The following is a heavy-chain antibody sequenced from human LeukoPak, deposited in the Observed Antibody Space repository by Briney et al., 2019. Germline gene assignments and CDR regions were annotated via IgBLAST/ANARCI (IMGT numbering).Heavy chain of an antibody. J-gene: IGHJ4*02. CDR1: GFTFDDYA. D-gene: IGHD6-19*01. CDR3: AKAASGWTEYYYFDY. Sequence: GGSLRLSCAASGFTFDDYAMHWVRQAPGKGLEWVSGISWNSSSIGYADSVKGRFTISRDNAKNSLYLQMNSLRAEDTALYYCAKAASGWTEYYYFDYWGQGTLVTVSS. CDR2: ISWNSSSI. V-gene: IGHV3-9*01.